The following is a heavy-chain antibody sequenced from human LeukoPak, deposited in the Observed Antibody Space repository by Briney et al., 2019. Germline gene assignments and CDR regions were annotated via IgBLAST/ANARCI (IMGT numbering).Heavy chain of an antibody. J-gene: IGHJ3*02. CDR2: TYYSGST. CDR3: ARGRRGSYRPEDAFDI. V-gene: IGHV4-59*01. Sequence: SETLSLTCTVSGGSISSYYWSWIRQPPGKGLEWIGYTYYSGSTNYNPSLKSRVTISVDTSKNQFSLKLSSVTAADTAVYYCARGRRGSYRPEDAFDIWGQGTMVTVSS. CDR1: GGSISSYY. D-gene: IGHD3-16*02.